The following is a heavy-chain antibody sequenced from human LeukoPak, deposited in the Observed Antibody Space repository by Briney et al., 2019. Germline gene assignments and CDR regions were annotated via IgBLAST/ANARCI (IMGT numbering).Heavy chain of an antibody. CDR2: IWYDGSNK. J-gene: IGHJ4*02. Sequence: GGSLRLSCAVSGFTFSSYGMHWVRQAPGKGLEWVAVIWYDGSNKYYADSVKGRFTISRDNSKNTLYLQMNSLRAEDTAVYYCTRIPSSTSSWYYFDYWAREPWSPSPQ. CDR3: TRIPSSTSSWYYFDY. D-gene: IGHD6-13*01. CDR1: GFTFSSYG. V-gene: IGHV3-33*01.